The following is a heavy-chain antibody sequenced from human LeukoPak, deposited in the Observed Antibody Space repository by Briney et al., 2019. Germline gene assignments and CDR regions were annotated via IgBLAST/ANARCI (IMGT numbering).Heavy chain of an antibody. CDR3: GRSVAAPADY. CDR2: IRGDGSVK. D-gene: IGHD6-6*01. CDR1: GFTLSNVW. Sequence: PGGSLRLSCATSGFTLSNVWMSWVRQAPGKGLEWVGNIRGDGSVKFYLDSVKGRFTISRDNTNSVSLQMNNLKAEDTAVYYCGRSVAAPADYWGQGTLAIVSS. V-gene: IGHV3-7*03. J-gene: IGHJ4*02.